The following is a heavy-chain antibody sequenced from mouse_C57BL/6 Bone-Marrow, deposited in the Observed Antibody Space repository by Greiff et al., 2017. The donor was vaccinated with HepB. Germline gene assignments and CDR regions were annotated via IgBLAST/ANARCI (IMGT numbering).Heavy chain of an antibody. CDR3: VRARTVVAHWYFDV. J-gene: IGHJ1*03. CDR1: GFTFNTYA. D-gene: IGHD1-1*01. Sequence: EVQLVESGGGLVQPKGSLKLSCAASGFTFNTYAMHWVRQAPGKGLEWVARIRSKSSNYATYYADSVKDRFTISRDDSQSMLYLQMNNLKTEDTAMYYCVRARTVVAHWYFDVWGTGTTVTVSS. V-gene: IGHV10-3*01. CDR2: IRSKSSNYAT.